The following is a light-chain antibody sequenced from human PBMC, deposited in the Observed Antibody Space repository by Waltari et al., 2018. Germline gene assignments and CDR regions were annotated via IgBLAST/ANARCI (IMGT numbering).Light chain of an antibody. Sequence: SYELTQPPSVSVSPGQTATIYCSATKLEDKYVSWYQQTTGQPPVLVMYQDTKRPAVSPERCSGTNSGNTATLILSETQALDEAVYYCQTWDDTTVFGGGTTVSVL. J-gene: IGLJ1*01. CDR2: QDT. CDR3: QTWDDTTV. CDR1: KLEDKY. V-gene: IGLV3-1*01.